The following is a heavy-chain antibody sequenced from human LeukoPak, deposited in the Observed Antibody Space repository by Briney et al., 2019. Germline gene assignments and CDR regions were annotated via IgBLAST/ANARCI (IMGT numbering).Heavy chain of an antibody. CDR1: GYTFTSYG. Sequence: SVKVSCKASGYTFTSYGISWVRQAPGQGLEWMGGIIPIFGTANYAQKFQGRVTITADESTSTAYMELSSLRSEDTAVYYCARLPLRSIAVGYYGMDVWGQGTTVTVSS. CDR3: ARLPLRSIAVGYYGMDV. J-gene: IGHJ6*02. D-gene: IGHD6-6*01. CDR2: IIPIFGTA. V-gene: IGHV1-69*13.